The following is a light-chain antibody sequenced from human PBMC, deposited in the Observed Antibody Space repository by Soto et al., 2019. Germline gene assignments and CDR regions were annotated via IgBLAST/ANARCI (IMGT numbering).Light chain of an antibody. CDR3: MSYTNTVAWV. V-gene: IGLV2-8*01. CDR1: KNDIGVYDF. CDR2: EVV. J-gene: IGLJ3*02. Sequence: QSALTQPPSASGSPGQSVTISCTGTKNDIGVYDFVSWYQHHPGKAPRLIIYEVVQRPSGVPDRFSGSKSGNTASLTVSGLQAADEADYYCMSYTNTVAWVFGGGTKLTVL.